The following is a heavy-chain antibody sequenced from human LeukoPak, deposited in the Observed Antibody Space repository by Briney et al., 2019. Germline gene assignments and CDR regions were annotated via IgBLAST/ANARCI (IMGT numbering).Heavy chain of an antibody. Sequence: ASVKVSCKASGYTFTSYDINWVRQATGQGLEWMGWMNPNSGNTGYAQKFQGRVTITRNTSINTAYMELSSLRSEDTAVYYCARIGGQLLYYYMDVWGKGTTVTVSS. V-gene: IGHV1-8*03. D-gene: IGHD2-2*01. CDR3: ARIGGQLLYYYMDV. CDR1: GYTFTSYD. J-gene: IGHJ6*03. CDR2: MNPNSGNT.